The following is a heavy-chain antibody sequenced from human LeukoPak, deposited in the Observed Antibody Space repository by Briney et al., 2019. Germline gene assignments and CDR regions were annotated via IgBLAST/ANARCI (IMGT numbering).Heavy chain of an antibody. V-gene: IGHV4-59*08. Sequence: SETASLTCTVSGGSISSCYGSWIRQPTGKGLEGIGYIYYSGSPNFNPSLKRPVTISVDTFKNQFSLTLSSVTAGGPGVFYCARHSIWLTRVFAFDSWRQATMVTVCS. CDR3: ARHSIWLTRVFAFDS. D-gene: IGHD2/OR15-2a*01. J-gene: IGHJ3*02. CDR1: GGSISSCY. CDR2: IYYSGSP.